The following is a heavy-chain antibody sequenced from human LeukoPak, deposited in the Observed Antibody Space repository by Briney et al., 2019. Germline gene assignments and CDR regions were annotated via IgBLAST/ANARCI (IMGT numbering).Heavy chain of an antibody. CDR2: INPNSGGT. CDR3: ARRDYISYDY. Sequence: GASVKVSCKASGYTFTGYYMHGVRQAPGQGLEWMGWINPNSGGTNYAQKFQGRVTMTTDTSTSTAYMELRSLRSDDTAVYYCARRDYISYDYWGQGTLVTVSS. CDR1: GYTFTGYY. D-gene: IGHD4/OR15-4a*01. V-gene: IGHV1-2*02. J-gene: IGHJ4*02.